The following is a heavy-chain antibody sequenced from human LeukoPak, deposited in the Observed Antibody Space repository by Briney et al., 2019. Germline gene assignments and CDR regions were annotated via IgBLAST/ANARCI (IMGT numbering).Heavy chain of an antibody. CDR2: IYYSGST. J-gene: IGHJ6*03. CDR1: GGSISSSSYY. CDR3: ARLYGSGSYYNVYYYYYMDV. V-gene: IGHV4-39*01. D-gene: IGHD3-10*01. Sequence: PSETLSLTCTVSGGSISSSSYYWGWIRQPPGKGLEWIGSIYYSGSTYYNPSLKSRVTISVDTSKNQFSLKLSSVTAADTAVYYCARLYGSGSYYNVYYYYYMDVWGKGTTITVSS.